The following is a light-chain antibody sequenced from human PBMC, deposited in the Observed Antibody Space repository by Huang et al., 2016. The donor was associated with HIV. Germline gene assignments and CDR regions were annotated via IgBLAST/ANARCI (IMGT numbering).Light chain of an antibody. J-gene: IGKJ2*01. Sequence: AIQMTQTPSSLSASVGDRVTITCRASQGIRNDLGWYQQKPGKAPKLLIYAASSLQSGVPLRFSGSGFGTDFTLTISSLQPEDFATCYCLQDYNYPRTFGQGTKLEIK. CDR2: AAS. CDR3: LQDYNYPRT. CDR1: QGIRND. V-gene: IGKV1-6*01.